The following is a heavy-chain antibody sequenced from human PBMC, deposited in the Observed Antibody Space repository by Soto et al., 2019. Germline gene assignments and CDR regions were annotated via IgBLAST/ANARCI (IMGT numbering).Heavy chain of an antibody. CDR2: INAGNGNT. D-gene: IGHD6-6*01. CDR1: GYTFTSYA. Sequence: ASVKVSCKASGYTFTSYAMHWVRQAPGQRLEWMGWINAGNGNTKYSQKFQGRVTITRDTSASTAYMELSSLRSEDTAVSYCARTGASSSSSGLYYYYGMDVWGQGTTVTVSS. V-gene: IGHV1-3*01. CDR3: ARTGASSSSSGLYYYYGMDV. J-gene: IGHJ6*02.